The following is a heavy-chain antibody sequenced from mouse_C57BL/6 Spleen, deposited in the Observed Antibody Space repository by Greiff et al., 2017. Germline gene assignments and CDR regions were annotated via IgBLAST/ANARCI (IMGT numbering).Heavy chain of an antibody. J-gene: IGHJ3*01. Sequence: VQLQQPGAELVRPGSSVKLSCKASGYTFTSYWMHWVKQRPGQGLEWIGNINPSNGGTNYNEKFKSKATLTVDKSSSTAYMQLSSLTAEDSAVYYFARGGDGYGGFAYWGQGTLVTVSA. V-gene: IGHV1-53*01. CDR1: GYTFTSYW. CDR2: INPSNGGT. D-gene: IGHD2-2*01. CDR3: ARGGDGYGGFAY.